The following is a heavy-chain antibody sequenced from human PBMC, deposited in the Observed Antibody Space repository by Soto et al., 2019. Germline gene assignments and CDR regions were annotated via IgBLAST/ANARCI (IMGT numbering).Heavy chain of an antibody. V-gene: IGHV4-59*01. J-gene: IGHJ6*02. D-gene: IGHD1-26*01. CDR2: IYYSGST. CDR3: ARARWDFYYYCGMDV. Sequence: SETLSLTCTFSGGSISSYYWSWIRQPPGKGLEWIGYIYYSGSTNYNPSLKSRVTISVDTSKNQFSLKLSSVTAADTAVYYCARARWDFYYYCGMDVWGQGTTVTGSS. CDR1: GGSISSYY.